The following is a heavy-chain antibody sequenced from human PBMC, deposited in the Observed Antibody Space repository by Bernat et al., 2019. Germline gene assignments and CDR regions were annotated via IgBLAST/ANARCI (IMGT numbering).Heavy chain of an antibody. J-gene: IGHJ4*02. CDR1: GFPFSSYA. V-gene: IGHV3-23*04. Sequence: EVHLVESGGGLVQPGGSLRLSCAASGFPFSSYAMTWVRQAPGKGLEWVSHISGGGGGTYYSDSVKGRFTISRDSSKNTVFLQVNSLRAEDTAMYYCAKEHEVAPTIGGYFDNWGQGTLVTVSS. D-gene: IGHD1-26*01. CDR3: AKEHEVAPTIGGYFDN. CDR2: ISGGGGGT.